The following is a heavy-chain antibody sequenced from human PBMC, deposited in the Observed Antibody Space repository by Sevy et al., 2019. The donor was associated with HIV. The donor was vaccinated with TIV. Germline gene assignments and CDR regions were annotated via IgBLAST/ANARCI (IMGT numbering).Heavy chain of an antibody. CDR2: IYHTGSD. Sequence: SETLSLTCTVSGGSISRTDSLWAWIRQPPGQGLEWIGYIYHTGSDYYNPSLKSRVTISVDKSKNQFSLRLNSVTAAETAVYYCAVAVSVIPSATPPKFDSWGQGALVTVSS. CDR1: GGSISRTDSL. D-gene: IGHD2-15*01. J-gene: IGHJ4*02. CDR3: AVAVSVIPSATPPKFDS. V-gene: IGHV4-30-4*08.